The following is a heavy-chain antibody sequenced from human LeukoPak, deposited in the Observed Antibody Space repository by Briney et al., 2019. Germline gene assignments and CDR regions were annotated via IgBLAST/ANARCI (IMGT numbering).Heavy chain of an antibody. V-gene: IGHV3-30*02. Sequence: GSLRLSCAASGFTFSSYWMSWVRQAPGKGLEWVAFIRYDGTNKHYPDFVKGRFTISRDNSKNTLYLQMKSLRAEDTAVYYCARDLLKWGDYGGYFDFWGQGTLVTVSS. J-gene: IGHJ4*02. CDR2: IRYDGTNK. CDR3: ARDLLKWGDYGGYFDF. D-gene: IGHD4-17*01. CDR1: GFTFSSYW.